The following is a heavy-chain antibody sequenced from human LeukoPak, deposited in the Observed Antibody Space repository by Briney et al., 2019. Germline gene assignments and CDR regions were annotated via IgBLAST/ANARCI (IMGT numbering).Heavy chain of an antibody. CDR1: GGSISSSSYY. J-gene: IGHJ5*02. CDR2: IYYSGST. CDR3: ASPYDSSGYPNWFDP. Sequence: SETLSLTCTVSGGSISSSSYYCGWIRQPPGKGLEWIGRIYYSGSTYYNPSVKSRVTISVDTSKNQFSLKLSSVTAADTAVYYCASPYDSSGYPNWFDPWGQGTLVTVSS. D-gene: IGHD3-22*01. V-gene: IGHV4-39*01.